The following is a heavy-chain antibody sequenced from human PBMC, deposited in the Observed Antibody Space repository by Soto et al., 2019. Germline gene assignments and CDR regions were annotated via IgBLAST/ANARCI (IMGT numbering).Heavy chain of an antibody. Sequence: GSLRLSCAASGFTVSSNYMSWVRQAPGKGLEWVSVIYSGGSTYYADSVKGRFTISRDNSKNTLYLQMNSLRAEDTAVYYCAIIMEDYYYYYMDVWGKGTTVTVSS. J-gene: IGHJ6*03. CDR1: GFTVSSNY. CDR2: IYSGGST. V-gene: IGHV3-66*01. D-gene: IGHD2-8*01. CDR3: AIIMEDYYYYYMDV.